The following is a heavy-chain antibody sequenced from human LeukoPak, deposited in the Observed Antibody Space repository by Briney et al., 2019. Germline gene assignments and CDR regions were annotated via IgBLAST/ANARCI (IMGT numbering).Heavy chain of an antibody. CDR1: GGSISSSSYY. CDR2: IYYSGST. V-gene: IGHV4-39*07. Sequence: SETLSLTCTVSGGSISSSSYYWGWIRQPPGKGLEWIGSIYYSGSTYYNPSLKSRVTISVDTSKNQFSLKLSSVTAADTAVYYCARVGGLQSILRPNYYFDYWGQGTQVTVSS. J-gene: IGHJ4*02. CDR3: ARVGGLQSILRPNYYFDY. D-gene: IGHD3-3*02.